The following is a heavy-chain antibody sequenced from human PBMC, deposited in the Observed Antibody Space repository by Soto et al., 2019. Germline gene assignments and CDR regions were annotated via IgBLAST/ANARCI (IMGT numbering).Heavy chain of an antibody. CDR1: GFKFTSYG. CDR2: ISGVSATI. Sequence: DVQLVNSGGGFVMPGGSLRLSCGASGFKFTSYGMNWVRQSPGKGFEWLAYISGVSATIKYADSVRGRFIVSRDNDMNSPFLQLTTRPDDDTAVYYCARGGAARADFWGQGSLVVVSS. CDR3: ARGGAARADF. V-gene: IGHV3-48*02. D-gene: IGHD2-15*01. J-gene: IGHJ4*02.